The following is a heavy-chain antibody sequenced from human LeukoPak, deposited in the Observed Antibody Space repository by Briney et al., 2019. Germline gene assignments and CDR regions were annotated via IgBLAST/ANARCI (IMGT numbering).Heavy chain of an antibody. CDR1: GFTFSSYS. D-gene: IGHD6-19*01. V-gene: IGHV3-48*01. CDR2: ISSSSSTI. Sequence: QPGGSLRLSCAASGFTFSSYSMNWVRQAPGKGLEWVSYISSSSSTIYYADSVKGRFTISRDNSKNTLYLQMTSLRAEDTAVYYCASESVAVAGYMVVWGKGTTVTVSS. J-gene: IGHJ6*03. CDR3: ASESVAVAGYMVV.